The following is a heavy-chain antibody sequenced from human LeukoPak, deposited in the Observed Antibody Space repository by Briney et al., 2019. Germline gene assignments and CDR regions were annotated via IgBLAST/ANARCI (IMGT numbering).Heavy chain of an antibody. J-gene: IGHJ4*02. CDR3: ARGRDSSGYSLDY. CDR1: GGSISSYY. D-gene: IGHD3-22*01. Sequence: PSETLSLTCTVSGGSISSYYWSWIRQPPGKGLEWIGEINHSGSTNYNPSLKSRVTISVDTSKNQFSLKLSSVTAADTAVYYCARGRDSSGYSLDYWGQGTLVTVSS. CDR2: INHSGST. V-gene: IGHV4-34*01.